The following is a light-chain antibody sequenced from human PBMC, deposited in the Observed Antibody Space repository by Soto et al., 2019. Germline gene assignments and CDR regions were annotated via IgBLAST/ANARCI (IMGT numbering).Light chain of an antibody. CDR2: AAS. Sequence: AIRMTQSPSSFSASTGDRVTITCRARQGISSYLAWYQQKPGKAPKLLIYAASTLQSGVPSRFSGSGSGTDFTLTISCLQSEDFATYYCQQYYSYPRLTFGGGTKVELK. J-gene: IGKJ4*01. V-gene: IGKV1-8*01. CDR1: QGISSY. CDR3: QQYYSYPRLT.